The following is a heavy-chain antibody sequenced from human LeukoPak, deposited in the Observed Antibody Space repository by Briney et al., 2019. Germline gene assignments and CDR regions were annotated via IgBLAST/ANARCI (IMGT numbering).Heavy chain of an antibody. J-gene: IGHJ4*02. CDR3: AGGKGGMTGYFY. Sequence: GGSLRLSCVASGFTFSSYWMSWVRQAPGKGLEWVANIKLDGSEKYYVESVKGRFTISRDNARNSVYLQMSSLRDEDTAVYYCAGGKGGMTGYFYWGQGTLVTVSS. CDR1: GFTFSSYW. D-gene: IGHD3-9*01. CDR2: IKLDGSEK. V-gene: IGHV3-7*01.